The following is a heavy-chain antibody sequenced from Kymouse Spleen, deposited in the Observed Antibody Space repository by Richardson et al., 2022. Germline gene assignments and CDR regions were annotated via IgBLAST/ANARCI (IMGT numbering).Heavy chain of an antibody. D-gene: IGHD6-13*01. CDR2: INHSGST. CDR1: GGSFSGYY. J-gene: IGHJ5*02. V-gene: IGHV4-34*01. Sequence: QVQLQQWGAGLLKPSETLSLTCAVYGGSFSGYYWSWIRQPPGKGLEWIGEINHSGSTNYNPSLKSRVTISVDTSKNQFSLKLSSVTAADTAVYYCARGRGSSWPNWFDPWGQGTLVTVSS. CDR3: ARGRGSSWPNWFDP.